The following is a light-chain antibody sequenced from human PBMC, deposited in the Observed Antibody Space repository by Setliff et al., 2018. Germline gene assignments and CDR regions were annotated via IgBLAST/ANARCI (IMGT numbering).Light chain of an antibody. CDR3: CSYTGFSYV. CDR1: SSDVGAYNY. Sequence: QSVLAQPRSVSGSPGRSVTISCTGTSSDVGAYNYVSWYQQHPGKVPKLMIYDVRKRPSGVPDRFSGSKSGNTASLTISGLQAGDEADYYCCSYTGFSYVFGSGTKVTVL. V-gene: IGLV2-11*01. J-gene: IGLJ1*01. CDR2: DVR.